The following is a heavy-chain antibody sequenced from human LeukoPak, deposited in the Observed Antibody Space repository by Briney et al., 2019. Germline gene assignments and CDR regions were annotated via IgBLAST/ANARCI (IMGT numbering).Heavy chain of an antibody. CDR2: ISAGGGSAGSGTT. CDR1: GFTFSIYT. CDR3: AVPQWELLN. V-gene: IGHV3-23*01. Sequence: PGVSLRLSCAASGFTFSIYTMSWVRQAPGKGLEWVSAISAGGGSAGSGTTYYADSVKGRFTISRDNSKNTLYLQMNSLRADDTAVYFCAVPQWELLNWGQGTLVTVSS. D-gene: IGHD1-26*01. J-gene: IGHJ4*02.